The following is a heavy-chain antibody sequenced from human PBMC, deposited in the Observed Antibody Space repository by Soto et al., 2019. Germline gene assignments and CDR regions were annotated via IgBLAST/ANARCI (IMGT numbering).Heavy chain of an antibody. CDR2: VTPINGDT. V-gene: IGHV1-46*01. Sequence: QVQLVQSGAEVKMPGASVKVSCKAYGYTFTNHHVHWVRLAPGQGLEWMGIVTPINGDTHYAARLPARVAMTRDTSTNTVYLVLSSLSSEDTSVYYCVGAAGATFMNWGFGVWGKGTLFAVSS. CDR1: GYTFTNHH. CDR3: VGAAGATFMNWGFGV. D-gene: IGHD3-16*01. J-gene: IGHJ4*02.